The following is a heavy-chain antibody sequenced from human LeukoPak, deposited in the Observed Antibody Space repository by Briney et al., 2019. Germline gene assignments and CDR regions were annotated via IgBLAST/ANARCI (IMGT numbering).Heavy chain of an antibody. J-gene: IGHJ4*02. CDR2: IRGKPYGGTT. V-gene: IGHV3-49*04. CDR1: GFTFGDNN. Sequence: GGSLRLSCTASGFTFGDNNLDWVRRAPGKGLEWVGFIRGKPYGGTTEYAASVKGRFTISRDDSKSIAYLQMNSLKTEDTAVYYCARGGFDYWGQGTLVTVSS. D-gene: IGHD2-15*01. CDR3: ARGGFDY.